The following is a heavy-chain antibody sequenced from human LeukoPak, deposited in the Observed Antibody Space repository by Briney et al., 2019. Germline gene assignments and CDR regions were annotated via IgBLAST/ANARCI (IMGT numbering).Heavy chain of an antibody. D-gene: IGHD6-19*01. V-gene: IGHV4-39*07. J-gene: IGHJ5*02. CDR2: IYYSGST. CDR1: GGSISSSSYY. CDR3: ARDRIAVAGTNWFDP. Sequence: SETLSLTCTVSGGSISSSSYYWGWIRQPPGKGLEWIGSIYYSGSTYYNPSLKSRVTISVDTSKNQFSLKLSSVTAADTAVYYCARDRIAVAGTNWFDPWGQGTLVTVSS.